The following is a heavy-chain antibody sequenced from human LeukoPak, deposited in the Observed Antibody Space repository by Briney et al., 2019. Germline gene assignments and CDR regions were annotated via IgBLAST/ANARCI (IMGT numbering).Heavy chain of an antibody. D-gene: IGHD3-22*01. CDR2: ISSSSSYI. CDR1: GYTFSSYS. CDR3: AKHYYDSSGQDYFALFDY. Sequence: ASVKVSCKASGYTFSSYSMNWVRQAPGKGLEWVSSISSSSSYIYYADSVKGRFTISRDNAKNSLYLQMNSLRAEDTAVYYCAKHYYDSSGQDYFALFDYWGQGTLVTVSS. J-gene: IGHJ4*02. V-gene: IGHV3-21*01.